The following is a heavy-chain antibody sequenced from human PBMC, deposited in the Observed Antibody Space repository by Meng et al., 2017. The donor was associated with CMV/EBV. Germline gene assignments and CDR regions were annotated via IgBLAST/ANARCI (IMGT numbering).Heavy chain of an antibody. CDR1: GGSFSGYY. V-gene: IGHV4-34*01. D-gene: IGHD3-10*01. CDR3: ARVWFNWYFDL. CDR2: INHSGST. Sequence: GSLRLSCAVYGGSFSGYYWSWIRQPPGKGLEWIGEINHSGSTNYNPSLKSRVTISVDTSKNQFSLKLSSVTAADTAVYYCARVWFNWYFDLWGRGTLVTVSS. J-gene: IGHJ2*01.